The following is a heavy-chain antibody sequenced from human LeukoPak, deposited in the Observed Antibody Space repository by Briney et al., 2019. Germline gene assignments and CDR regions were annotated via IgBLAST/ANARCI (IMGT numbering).Heavy chain of an antibody. D-gene: IGHD2-2*01. CDR1: GYTFTGYY. V-gene: IGHV1-2*04. J-gene: IGHJ5*02. Sequence: ASVKVSCKASGYTFTGYYMHWVRQAPGQGLEWMGWINPNSGGTNYAQKFQGWVTMTRDTSISTAYMELSRLRSDDTAVYYCARDWDYCSSTSCPKEAKAWFDPWGQGTLVTVSS. CDR3: ARDWDYCSSTSCPKEAKAWFDP. CDR2: INPNSGGT.